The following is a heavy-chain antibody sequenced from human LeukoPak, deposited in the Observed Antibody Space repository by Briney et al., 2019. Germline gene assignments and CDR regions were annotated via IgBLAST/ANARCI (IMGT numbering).Heavy chain of an antibody. CDR2: FDPEDGET. D-gene: IGHD3-9*01. CDR3: ATVIRRAYFNGLLDY. CDR1: GYTLTELS. Sequence: ASVKVSCKVSGYTLTELSMHWVRQAPGKGLEWMGGFDPEDGETIYAQKFQGRVTMTEDTSTATAYMELSSLRSEDTAVYYCATVIRRAYFNGLLDYWGQGTLVTVSS. J-gene: IGHJ4*02. V-gene: IGHV1-24*01.